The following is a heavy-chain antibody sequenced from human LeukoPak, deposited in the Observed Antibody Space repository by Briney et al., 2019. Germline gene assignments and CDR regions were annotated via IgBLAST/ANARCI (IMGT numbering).Heavy chain of an antibody. CDR3: AKVVGGFLAAAGTEWFDP. V-gene: IGHV3-23*01. CDR2: ISGSGGST. CDR1: GFTVSSNY. D-gene: IGHD6-13*01. J-gene: IGHJ5*02. Sequence: GGSLRLSCAASGFTVSSNYMSWVRQAPGKGLEWVSAISGSGGSTYYADSVKGRFTISRDNSKNTLYLQMNSLRAEDTAVYYCAKVVGGFLAAAGTEWFDPWGQGTLVTVSS.